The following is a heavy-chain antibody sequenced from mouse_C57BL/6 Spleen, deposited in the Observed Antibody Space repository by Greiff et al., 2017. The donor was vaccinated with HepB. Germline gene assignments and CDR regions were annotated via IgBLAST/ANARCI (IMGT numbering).Heavy chain of an antibody. CDR2: ISYDGSN. CDR1: GYSITSGYY. Sequence: EVQLVESGPGLVKPSQSLSLTCSVTGYSITSGYYWNWIRQFPGNKLEWMGYISYDGSNNYNPSLKNRISITRDTSTNQFFLKLNSVTTEDTATYYCARDDPYDYAMDYWGQGTSVTVSS. CDR3: ARDDPYDYAMDY. J-gene: IGHJ4*01. V-gene: IGHV3-6*01.